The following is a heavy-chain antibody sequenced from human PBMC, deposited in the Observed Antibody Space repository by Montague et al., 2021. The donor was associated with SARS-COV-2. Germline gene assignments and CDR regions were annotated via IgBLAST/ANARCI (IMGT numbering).Heavy chain of an antibody. Sequence: SETLSLTCTVSGDSISHSSYYWGWIRQPPGKGLEWIGSIYYSGSTYYNPSLKSRVTISVDTSKNLVSLKLNSVTAADTAVYYCARVRQWLVPFDYWGQGTLVTVSS. V-gene: IGHV4-39*07. CDR1: GDSISHSSYY. J-gene: IGHJ4*02. CDR3: ARVRQWLVPFDY. CDR2: IYYSGST. D-gene: IGHD6-19*01.